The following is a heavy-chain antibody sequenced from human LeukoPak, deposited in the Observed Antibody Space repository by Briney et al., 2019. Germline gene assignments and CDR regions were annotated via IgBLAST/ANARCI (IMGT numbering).Heavy chain of an antibody. CDR2: INHSGST. CDR1: GGSFSGYY. V-gene: IGHV4-34*01. CDR3: AGGLFGELSQFDP. D-gene: IGHD3-10*02. J-gene: IGHJ5*02. Sequence: PSETLSLTCAVYGGSFSGYYWSWIRQPPGKGLEWIGEINHSGSTNYNPSLKSRVTISVDTSKNQFSLKLSSVTAADTAVYYCAGGLFGELSQFDPWGQGTLATVSS.